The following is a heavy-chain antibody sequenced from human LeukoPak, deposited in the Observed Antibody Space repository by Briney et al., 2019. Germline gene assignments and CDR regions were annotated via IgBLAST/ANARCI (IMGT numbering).Heavy chain of an antibody. V-gene: IGHV3-7*01. D-gene: IGHD5-18*01. Sequence: PGGSLRLSCAGSGFTFSTHWMTWVRQAPGKGLEWVATIKQDGSDKYYVDSVKGRFTISRDNANNSLYLQMNSLRSEDTAVYYCARGIQLWNGDYWGQGTLVTVSS. CDR2: IKQDGSDK. CDR3: ARGIQLWNGDY. CDR1: GFTFSTHW. J-gene: IGHJ4*02.